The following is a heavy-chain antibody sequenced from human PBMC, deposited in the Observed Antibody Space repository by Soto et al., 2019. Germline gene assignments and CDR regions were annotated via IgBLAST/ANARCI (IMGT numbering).Heavy chain of an antibody. CDR1: GFSFSSYW. D-gene: IGHD1-7*01. V-gene: IGHV3-7*01. CDR3: ARDHWNYRYYYYGMGV. CDR2: IKQDGSEK. Sequence: GGSLRLSCAASGFSFSSYWMSWVRQPPGKGLEWVANIKQDGSEKYYVDSVKGRFTISRDNAKNSLYLQMNSLRAEDTAVYYCARDHWNYRYYYYGMGVWGQGTTVTVSS. J-gene: IGHJ6*02.